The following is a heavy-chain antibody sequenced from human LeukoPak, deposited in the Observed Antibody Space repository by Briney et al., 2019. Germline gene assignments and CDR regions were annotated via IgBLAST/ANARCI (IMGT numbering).Heavy chain of an antibody. J-gene: IGHJ4*02. CDR2: INSGGDTL. CDR1: GFTFSSYE. Sequence: SGGSLRLSCAASGFTFSSYEMNWVRQAPGKGLEWISYINSGGDTLYYADSVKGRITASRDNAKNSLGLQMNSLRAEDTAVYYCARGARSVRGVIPYFDYWGQGTLVTVSS. D-gene: IGHD3-10*01. CDR3: ARGARSVRGVIPYFDY. V-gene: IGHV3-48*03.